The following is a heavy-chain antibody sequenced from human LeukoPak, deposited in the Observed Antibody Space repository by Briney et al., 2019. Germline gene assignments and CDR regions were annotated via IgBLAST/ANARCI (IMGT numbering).Heavy chain of an antibody. CDR3: ARKMIAVAGTFDY. CDR2: INHSGST. D-gene: IGHD6-19*01. CDR1: GGSFSGYY. V-gene: IGHV4-34*01. Sequence: PSETLSLTCAVYGGSFSGYYWSWIRQPPGKGLEWIGEINHSGSTYYNPSLKSRVTISVDTSKNQFSLKLSSVTAADTAVYYCARKMIAVAGTFDYWGQGTLVTVSS. J-gene: IGHJ4*02.